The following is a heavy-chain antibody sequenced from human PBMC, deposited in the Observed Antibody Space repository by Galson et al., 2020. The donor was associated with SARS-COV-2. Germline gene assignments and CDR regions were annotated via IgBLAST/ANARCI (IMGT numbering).Heavy chain of an antibody. CDR1: GGSISSSSSSSYY. Sequence: SETLSLTCTVSGGSISSSSSSSYYWVWIRQPPGKGLEWIGNIYYSGSTYYNPSLESRITISIDTSKNHFSLRLSSVTAADTAVYYCARGKFSSSWYAHLNWFDPWGQGTLVTVSS. D-gene: IGHD6-13*01. CDR2: IYYSGST. CDR3: ARGKFSSSWYAHLNWFDP. J-gene: IGHJ5*02. V-gene: IGHV4-39*07.